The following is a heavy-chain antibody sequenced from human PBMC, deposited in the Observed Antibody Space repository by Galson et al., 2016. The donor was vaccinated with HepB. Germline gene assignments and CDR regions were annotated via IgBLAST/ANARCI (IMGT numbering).Heavy chain of an antibody. D-gene: IGHD3-22*01. CDR2: IYYSGST. CDR3: VRVRLVVIIDALDV. J-gene: IGHJ3*01. Sequence: TLSLTCTVSGGSINNGDYYWSWIRQPPGKGLEWVGYIYYSGSTHYKPSLKSRVTISMDASKNQFSLKLSSVTAADTAVYYCVRVRLVVIIDALDVWGQGTTVTVSS. CDR1: GGSINNGDYY. V-gene: IGHV4-30-4*01.